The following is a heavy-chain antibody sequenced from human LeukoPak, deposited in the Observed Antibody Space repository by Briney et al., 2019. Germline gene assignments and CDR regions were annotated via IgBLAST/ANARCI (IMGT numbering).Heavy chain of an antibody. CDR3: ARGRYYGSGSYYNFDY. CDR2: INHSGST. CDR1: GGSFSGYY. D-gene: IGHD3-10*01. V-gene: IGHV4-34*01. Sequence: PSETLSLTYAVYGGSFSGYYWSWIRQPPGKGLEWIGEINHSGSTNYNPSLKSRVTISVGTSKNQLSLKLSSVTAADTAVYYCARGRYYGSGSYYNFDYWGQGTLVTVSS. J-gene: IGHJ4*02.